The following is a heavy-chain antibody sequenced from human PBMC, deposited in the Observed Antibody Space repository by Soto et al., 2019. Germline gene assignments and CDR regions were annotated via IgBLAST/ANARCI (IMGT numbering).Heavy chain of an antibody. CDR2: LYYSGNT. Sequence: SESLSLTCTVSGGSISSYYWSCIRQSPGKGLEWIGYLYYSGNTKYDPSLKSRVTISVDTSKNQFSLKLSSVTAADTAVYYCARHIMLTHSSGWYEVGVLDSWGQGSRVTVSS. V-gene: IGHV4-59*08. CDR3: ARHIMLTHSSGWYEVGVLDS. D-gene: IGHD6-19*01. J-gene: IGHJ4*02. CDR1: GGSISSYY.